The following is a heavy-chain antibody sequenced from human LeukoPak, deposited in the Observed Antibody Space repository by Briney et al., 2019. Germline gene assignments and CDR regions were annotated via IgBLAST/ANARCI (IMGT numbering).Heavy chain of an antibody. Sequence: PAGGSLRLSCAASGFTFSSYWMSWVRQAPGKGLEWVANIKQDGSEKYYVDSVKGRFTISRDNAKNSLYLQMNSLRAEDTAVYYCARGPYVWGSYRYFDYWGQGTLVTVSS. V-gene: IGHV3-7*01. CDR2: IKQDGSEK. CDR3: ARGPYVWGSYRYFDY. D-gene: IGHD3-16*02. CDR1: GFTFSSYW. J-gene: IGHJ4*02.